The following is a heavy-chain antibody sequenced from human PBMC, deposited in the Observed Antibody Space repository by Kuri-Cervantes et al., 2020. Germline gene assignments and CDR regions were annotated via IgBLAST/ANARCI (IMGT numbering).Heavy chain of an antibody. CDR2: ISWNSGSI. CDR1: GFTFDDYA. V-gene: IGHV3-9*01. J-gene: IGHJ6*02. CDR3: AKDDYYYYGMDV. Sequence: LSLTCAASGFTFDDYAMHWVRQAPGKGLEWVSGISWNSGSIGYADSVKGRFTVSRDNAKNSLYLQMNSLRAEDTALYYCAKDDYYYYGMDVWGQGTTATVSS.